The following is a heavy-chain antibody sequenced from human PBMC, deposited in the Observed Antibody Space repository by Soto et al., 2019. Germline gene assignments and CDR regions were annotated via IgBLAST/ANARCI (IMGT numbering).Heavy chain of an antibody. Sequence: NPSETLSLTCAVYGGSFSGYYWSWIRQPPGKGLEWIGEINHSGSTNYNPSLKSRVTISVDTSKNQFSLKLSSVTAADTAVYYCARGLLGSYDFWSGYYSAYYFDYWGQGTLVTVSS. V-gene: IGHV4-34*01. CDR1: GGSFSGYY. CDR3: ARGLLGSYDFWSGYYSAYYFDY. J-gene: IGHJ4*02. CDR2: INHSGST. D-gene: IGHD3-3*01.